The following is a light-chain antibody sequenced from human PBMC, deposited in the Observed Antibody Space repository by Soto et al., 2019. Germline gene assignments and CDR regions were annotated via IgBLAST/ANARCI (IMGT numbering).Light chain of an antibody. CDR1: QGISSY. V-gene: IGKV1-8*01. Sequence: AIRMTQSPSSLSASTGDRVTITCRASQGISSYLAWYQQKPGKAPKLLIYAASTLQSGVPSRFSGSGSGTDFTLTISCLQSEYFATYYCQQYYSYRSITFGQGTRLEIK. CDR3: QQYYSYRSIT. CDR2: AAS. J-gene: IGKJ5*01.